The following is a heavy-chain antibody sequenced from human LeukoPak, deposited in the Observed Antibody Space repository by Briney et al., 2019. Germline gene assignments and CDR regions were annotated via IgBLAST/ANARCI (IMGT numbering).Heavy chain of an antibody. CDR1: GFTFSSYS. V-gene: IGHV3-21*01. CDR3: AREPTGDY. CDR2: ISSGGTFM. D-gene: IGHD1-1*01. J-gene: IGHJ4*02. Sequence: GGSLRLSCAASGFTFSSYSINWVRQAPGKGLEWVSSISSGGTFMYYADSVKGRFTISRDNAKKSVFLQMNSLRAEESAVYYCAREPTGDYWGQGMLVTVSS.